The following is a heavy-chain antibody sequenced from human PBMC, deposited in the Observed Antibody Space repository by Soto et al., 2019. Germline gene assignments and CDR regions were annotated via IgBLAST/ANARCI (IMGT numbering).Heavy chain of an antibody. Sequence: ASVKVSCKASGYTFTGYYMHWVRQAPGQGLEWMGWINPSSGGTNYAQKFQGWVTMTRDTSISTAYMELSRLRSDDTAVYYCARSSIVATRPYYYYYMDVWGKGTTVTVSS. V-gene: IGHV1-2*04. D-gene: IGHD5-12*01. CDR1: GYTFTGYY. CDR3: ARSSIVATRPYYYYYMDV. CDR2: INPSSGGT. J-gene: IGHJ6*03.